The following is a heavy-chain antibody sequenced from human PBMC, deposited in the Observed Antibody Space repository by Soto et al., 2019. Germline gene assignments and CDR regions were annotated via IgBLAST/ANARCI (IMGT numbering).Heavy chain of an antibody. D-gene: IGHD1-26*01. Sequence: GGSLRLSCAASGFTFSSYSMNWVRQAPGKGLEWVSSISSSSSYVYYADSVKGRFTISRDNAKNSLYLQMNSLRAEDTAVYYCASAHYFSDSGSYYFDYWGQGTLVTVSS. J-gene: IGHJ4*02. CDR2: ISSSSSYV. V-gene: IGHV3-21*01. CDR3: ASAHYFSDSGSYYFDY. CDR1: GFTFSSYS.